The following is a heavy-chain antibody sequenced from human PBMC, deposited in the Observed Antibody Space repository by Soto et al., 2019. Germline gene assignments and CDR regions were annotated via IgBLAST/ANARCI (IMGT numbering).Heavy chain of an antibody. CDR1: GFSFTTYA. D-gene: IGHD3-10*01. V-gene: IGHV3-23*01. Sequence: GGSLRLSCAASGFSFTTYAMNWVRQAPGKGLEWVSAISSTGGAVFYADSVKGRFTMSRDNPKNTLFLQMNSLRDDDTAVYYCARIAELSFTDYWGHGILVTVS. CDR3: ARIAELSFTDY. CDR2: ISSTGGAV. J-gene: IGHJ4*01.